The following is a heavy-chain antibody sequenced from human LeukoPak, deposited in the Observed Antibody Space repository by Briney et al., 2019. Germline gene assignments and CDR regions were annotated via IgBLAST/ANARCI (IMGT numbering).Heavy chain of an antibody. CDR1: GFTFTNNW. Sequence: GGSLRLSCAASGFTFTNNWRSWVRQPPGKGLELVANIKQDRSEKYYVDSVKGRFTISRDNAKNSLYLQMNSLRAEDTAVYYCARGVRIAVAGYIDCWGQGTLVTVSS. J-gene: IGHJ4*02. CDR2: IKQDRSEK. D-gene: IGHD6-19*01. CDR3: ARGVRIAVAGYIDC. V-gene: IGHV3-7*04.